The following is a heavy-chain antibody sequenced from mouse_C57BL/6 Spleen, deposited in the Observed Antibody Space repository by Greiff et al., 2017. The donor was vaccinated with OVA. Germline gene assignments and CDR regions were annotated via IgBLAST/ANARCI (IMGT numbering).Heavy chain of an antibody. CDR1: GYTFTSSW. CDR3: AQSHYDAALAY. V-gene: IGHV1-52*01. J-gene: IGHJ3*01. Sequence: VQLQQSGAELVRPGSSVKLSCKASGYTFTSSWMHWVKQRPIQGLEWIGNIDPSDSETHYNQKFKDKATLTVDKSSSTAYMQLSSLTSEDSAVYYCAQSHYDAALAYWGQGTLVTVSA. CDR2: IDPSDSET. D-gene: IGHD1-1*01.